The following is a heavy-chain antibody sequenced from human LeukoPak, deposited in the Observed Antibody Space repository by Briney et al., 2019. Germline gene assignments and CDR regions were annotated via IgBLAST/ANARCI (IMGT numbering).Heavy chain of an antibody. CDR1: GASINNHY. V-gene: IGHV4-4*09. CDR3: AKGRNWFHP. CDR2: IYTSGVT. J-gene: IGHJ5*02. Sequence: SETLSLTCNVSGASINNHYWTWLRQPPGKGLEWMGNIYTSGVTKYNPSLTSRLSVSVDTSKNQFSLRLNSVTAADTAVYYCAKGRNWFHPWGQGILVTVSS.